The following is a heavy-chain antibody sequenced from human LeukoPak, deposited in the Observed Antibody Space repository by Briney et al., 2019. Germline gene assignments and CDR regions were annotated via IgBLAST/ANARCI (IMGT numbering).Heavy chain of an antibody. V-gene: IGHV3-30*04. J-gene: IGHJ4*02. CDR2: ISYDGSNK. D-gene: IGHD3-3*01. CDR3: ARGSFGPTYYDFWSGYPIIDY. CDR1: GFTFSSYA. Sequence: GGSLRLSCAASGFTFSSYAMHWVRQAPGKGLEWVAVISYDGSNKYYADSVKGRFTIPRDNSKNTLYLQMNSLRAEDTAVYYCARGSFGPTYYDFWSGYPIIDYWGQGTLVTVSS.